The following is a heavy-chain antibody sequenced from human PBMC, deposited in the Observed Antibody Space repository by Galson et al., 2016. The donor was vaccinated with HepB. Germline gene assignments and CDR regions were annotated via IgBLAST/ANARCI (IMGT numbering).Heavy chain of an antibody. Sequence: SLRLSCAASGFTVSDNYMSWVRQAPGKGLEWVSIIYSAGDTYYADSVKGRFTVSRDDSKNILYLQMNSLRPEDTAVYYCARDTDSGSRADWWGQGTRVTVSS. J-gene: IGHJ4*02. CDR2: IYSAGDT. D-gene: IGHD6-25*01. CDR1: GFTVSDNY. CDR3: ARDTDSGSRADW. V-gene: IGHV3-53*01.